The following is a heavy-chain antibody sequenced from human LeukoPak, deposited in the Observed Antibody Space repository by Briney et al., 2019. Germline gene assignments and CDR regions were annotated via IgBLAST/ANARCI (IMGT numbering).Heavy chain of an antibody. V-gene: IGHV3-48*01. CDR1: GFSFSDYS. CDR2: IRSSTNNI. J-gene: IGHJ4*02. Sequence: QPGGSLRLSCTASGFSFSDYSMNGVRQAPGKGLEWVSYIRSSTNNIFYAESVKGRFTVSRDNAKNSLSLHMNSLRAEDTAVYYCARDRWHYGSGTGFFDYWGQGTLVTVSS. D-gene: IGHD3-3*02. CDR3: ARDRWHYGSGTGFFDY.